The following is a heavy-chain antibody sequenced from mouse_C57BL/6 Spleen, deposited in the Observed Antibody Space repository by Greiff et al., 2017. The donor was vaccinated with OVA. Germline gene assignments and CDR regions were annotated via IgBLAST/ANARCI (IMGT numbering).Heavy chain of an antibody. V-gene: IGHV3-6*01. CDR3: ARVDSSGLFAY. J-gene: IGHJ3*01. D-gene: IGHD3-2*02. Sequence: VQLQQSGPGLVKPSQSLSLTCSVTGYSITSGYYWNWIRQFPGNKLEWMGYISYDGSNNYNPSLKNRISITRDTSKNQFFLKLNSVTTEDTATYYCARVDSSGLFAYWGQGTLVTVSA. CDR1: GYSITSGYY. CDR2: ISYDGSN.